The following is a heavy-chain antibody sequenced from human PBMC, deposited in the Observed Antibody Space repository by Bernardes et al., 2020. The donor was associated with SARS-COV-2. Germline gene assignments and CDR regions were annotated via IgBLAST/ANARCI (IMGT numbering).Heavy chain of an antibody. CDR2: ISSRSRTI. CDR1: GFTFNTYA. J-gene: IGHJ4*02. Sequence: SLRLSCAASGFTFNTYAMNWVRQAPGKGLEWISYISSRSRTIDYADSVEGRFTISRDNAKNSLFLQMNSLRAEDTAVYYCARVGYYDTSGYYYEYYFDYWGQGTLVTVSS. CDR3: ARVGYYDTSGYYYEYYFDY. D-gene: IGHD3-22*01. V-gene: IGHV3-48*01.